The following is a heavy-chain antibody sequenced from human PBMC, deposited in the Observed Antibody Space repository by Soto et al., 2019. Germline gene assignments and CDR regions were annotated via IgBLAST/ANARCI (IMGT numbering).Heavy chain of an antibody. J-gene: IGHJ4*02. CDR2: INAGNGNT. CDR3: ARGGDVAAAGTPFDY. D-gene: IGHD6-13*01. CDR1: GYTFTSYA. Sequence: GASVKVSCKASGYTFTSYAMHWVRQAPGQRLEWMGWINAGNGNTKYSQKFQGRVTITRDTSASTAYMELSSLRSEDTAVYYCARGGDVAAAGTPFDYWGQGTLVTVSS. V-gene: IGHV1-3*01.